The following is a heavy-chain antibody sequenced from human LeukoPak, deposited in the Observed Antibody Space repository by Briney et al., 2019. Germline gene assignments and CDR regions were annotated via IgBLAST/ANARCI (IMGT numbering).Heavy chain of an antibody. D-gene: IGHD3-22*01. J-gene: IGHJ4*02. CDR3: ARDRRYDSTQIMGY. CDR2: INPSDGST. CDR1: GYTFTSYY. V-gene: IGHV1-46*01. Sequence: ASVRVSCKASGYTFTSYYIHLVRQAPGQGFEWMAIINPSDGSTTNSQKFQGRVTMTRDTSTSTVYMELSGLRSEDTALYYCARDRRYDSTQIMGYWGQGTLVTVAS.